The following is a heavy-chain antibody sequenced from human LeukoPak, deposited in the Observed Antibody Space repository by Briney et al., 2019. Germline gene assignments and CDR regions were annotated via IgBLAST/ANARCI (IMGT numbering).Heavy chain of an antibody. V-gene: IGHV3-64*01. J-gene: IGHJ4*02. D-gene: IGHD3-22*01. CDR3: ARSNYYDSSGLDYDY. CDR2: ISSNGGST. Sequence: GGSLRHSRAASGFTFSSYAMHWVRQAPGKGLEYVSAISSNGGSTYYANSVKGRFTISRDNSKNTLYLQMGSLRAEDMAVYYCARSNYYDSSGLDYDYWGQETGLSVSS. CDR1: GFTFSSYA.